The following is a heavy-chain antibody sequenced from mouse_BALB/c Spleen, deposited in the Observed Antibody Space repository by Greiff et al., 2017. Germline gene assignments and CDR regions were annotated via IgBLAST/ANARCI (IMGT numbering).Heavy chain of an antibody. J-gene: IGHJ3*01. CDR2: IWAGGST. D-gene: IGHD2-4*01. V-gene: IGHV2-9*02. CDR1: GFSLTSYG. CDR3: AKPYDYDVAWFAY. Sequence: VKLMESGPGLVAPSQSLSITCTVSGFSLTSYGVHWVRQPPGKGLEWLGVIWAGGSTNYNSALMSRLSISKDNSKSQVFLKMNSLQTDDTAMYYCAKPYDYDVAWFAYWGQGTLVTVSA.